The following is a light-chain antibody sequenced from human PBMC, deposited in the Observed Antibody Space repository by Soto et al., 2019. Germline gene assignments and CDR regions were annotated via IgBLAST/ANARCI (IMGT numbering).Light chain of an antibody. Sequence: QSVLTQPASVSGSPGQSITISCTGTTSDVGGFNYVSWYQQHPGKAPKVMIYEVSNRPSGVSNRFSASKSGNTASLTISGLQPEDEAHYYCSSYTTSSTVVFGGGTKLTVL. J-gene: IGLJ2*01. CDR3: SSYTTSSTVV. CDR1: TSDVGGFNY. CDR2: EVS. V-gene: IGLV2-14*01.